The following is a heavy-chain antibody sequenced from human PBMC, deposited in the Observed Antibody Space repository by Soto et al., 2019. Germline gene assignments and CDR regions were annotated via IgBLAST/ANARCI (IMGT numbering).Heavy chain of an antibody. CDR1: GGTFSSYT. CDR3: ARGGRSGYQLPISGGFDY. V-gene: IGHV1-69*02. CDR2: IIPILGIA. Sequence: QVQLVQSGAEVKKPGSSVKVSCKASGGTFSSYTISWVRQAPGQGLEWMGRIIPILGIANYAQKFQGRVTITADKSTSTAYMERSSLRSEDTAVYYCARGGRSGYQLPISGGFDYWGQGTLVTVSS. J-gene: IGHJ4*02. D-gene: IGHD2-2*01.